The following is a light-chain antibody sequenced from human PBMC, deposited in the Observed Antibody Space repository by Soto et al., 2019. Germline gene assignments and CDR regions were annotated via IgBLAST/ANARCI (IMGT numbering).Light chain of an antibody. Sequence: EIVLTQSPGTLSLSPGERATLSCRASQSVSSNYLARYQQKPGQPHRILIYGAFNRALRIPDRFSGSGSGTDFALTISRREPEDFAVYYCQQYGSSPITFGQWTRLEI. J-gene: IGKJ5*01. CDR1: QSVSSNY. V-gene: IGKV3-20*01. CDR3: QQYGSSPIT. CDR2: GAF.